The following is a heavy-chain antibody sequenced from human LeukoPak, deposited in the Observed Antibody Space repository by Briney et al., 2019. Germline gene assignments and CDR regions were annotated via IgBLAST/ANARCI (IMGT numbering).Heavy chain of an antibody. CDR2: IYHSGST. CDR3: ATSRFSGGLGRFDP. CDR1: GYSISSGYY. D-gene: IGHD3-10*01. Sequence: SETLSLTCTVSGYSISSGYYWGWIRQPPGKGLEWIGSIYHSGSTYYNPSLKSRVIISVDTSENQISLKLSSVTAADTAVYYCATSRFSGGLGRFDPWGQGTLVTVSS. V-gene: IGHV4-38-2*02. J-gene: IGHJ5*02.